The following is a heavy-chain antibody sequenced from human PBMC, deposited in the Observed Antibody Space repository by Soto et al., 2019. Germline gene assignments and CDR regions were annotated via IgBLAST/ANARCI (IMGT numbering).Heavy chain of an antibody. J-gene: IGHJ4*02. D-gene: IGHD2-15*01. CDR1: GFTFSSYA. CDR3: ATSGYCSGGSCFIVPFDD. V-gene: IGHV3-23*01. CDR2: ISGSGGST. Sequence: PGGSLRLSCAASGFTFSSYAMSWVRQAPGKGLEWVSAISGSGGSTYYADSVKGRFTISRDNSKNTLYLQMNSLRAEDTAVYYCATSGYCSGGSCFIVPFDDWGQGTLVTVSS.